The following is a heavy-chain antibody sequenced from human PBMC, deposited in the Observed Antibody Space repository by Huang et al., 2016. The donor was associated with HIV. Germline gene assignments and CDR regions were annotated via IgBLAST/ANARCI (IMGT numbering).Heavy chain of an antibody. D-gene: IGHD2-8*01. J-gene: IGHJ4*02. CDR3: AKGGAGYHNGPEY. V-gene: IGHV3-30*02. Sequence: QVRLVESGGGVVQPGGSLTLSCEAFGFTFSTFGLHWVRQATGKGLEWVAHIRVDGNKKVYEESLKGRFTIFRENSKNTVYLEMNSLTGEDTAMYFCAKGGAGYHNGPEYWGQGTQVIVS. CDR1: GFTFSTFG. CDR2: IRVDGNKK.